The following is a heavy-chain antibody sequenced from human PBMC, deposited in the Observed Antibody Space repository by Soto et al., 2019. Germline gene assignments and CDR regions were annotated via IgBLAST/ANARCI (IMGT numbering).Heavy chain of an antibody. CDR1: GFTFSSYA. Sequence: VQLVESGGGLVKPGGSLRLSCAASGFTFSSYAMHWVRQAPGKGLEWVAVISYDGSNKYYADSVKGRFTISRDNSKNTLYLQMNSLRAEDTAVYYCARDSGSGSYYYYYGMDVWGQGTTVTVSS. CDR2: ISYDGSNK. CDR3: ARDSGSGSYYYYYGMDV. D-gene: IGHD6-19*01. V-gene: IGHV3-30-3*01. J-gene: IGHJ6*02.